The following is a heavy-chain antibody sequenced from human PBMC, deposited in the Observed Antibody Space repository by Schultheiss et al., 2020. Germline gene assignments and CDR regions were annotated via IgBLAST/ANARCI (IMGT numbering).Heavy chain of an antibody. V-gene: IGHV4-39*01. CDR3: ARYDYYYGMNV. Sequence: SQTLSLTCLVSGDSNTRSNYYWVWVRQPPGKGLEWIGSIYYSGTTQYNPSVKSRVSISLETSKKQFSLKLSSVTAADTAVYYCARYDYYYGMNVWGQGTTVNVSS. J-gene: IGHJ6*02. CDR2: IYYSGTT. CDR1: GDSNTRSNYY.